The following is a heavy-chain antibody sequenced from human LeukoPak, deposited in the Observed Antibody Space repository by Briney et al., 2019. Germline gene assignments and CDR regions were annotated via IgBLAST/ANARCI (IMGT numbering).Heavy chain of an antibody. D-gene: IGHD6-19*01. CDR2: ISGSGGST. V-gene: IGHV3-23*01. CDR1: GFTFSSYA. Sequence: PGGSLRLSCAASGFTFSSYAMSWVRQAPGKGLEWVSAISGSGGSTYYADSVKGRFTISRDNSKNTLYLQMNSLRAEDTAVYYCARAYSSGWYEGWFDPWGQGTLVTVSS. CDR3: ARAYSSGWYEGWFDP. J-gene: IGHJ5*02.